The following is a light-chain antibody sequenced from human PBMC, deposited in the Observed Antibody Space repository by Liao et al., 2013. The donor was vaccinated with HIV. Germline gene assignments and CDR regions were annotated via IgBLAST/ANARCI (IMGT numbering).Light chain of an antibody. J-gene: IGLJ3*02. CDR1: DIGRKS. CDR2: SDI. Sequence: SYELTQPPSVSVAPGKTARIPCGGSDIGRKSVYWYQQKPGQAPVLVIYSDIDRPSGIPERFSGSSSGTTVTLTISGVQAEDEADYYCQSADSSGTYWVFGGGTKLTVL. V-gene: IGLV3-25*03. CDR3: QSADSSGTYWV.